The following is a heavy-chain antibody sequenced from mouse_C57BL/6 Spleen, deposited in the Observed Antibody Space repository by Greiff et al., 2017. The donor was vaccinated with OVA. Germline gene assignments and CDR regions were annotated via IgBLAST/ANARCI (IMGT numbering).Heavy chain of an antibody. CDR1: GYTFTSYW. Sequence: QVQLQQPGTELVKPGASVKLSCKASGYTFTSYWMHWVKQRPGQGLEWIGNINPSNGGTKYNEKFKGKATLTADKSSSTAYMQLNSLTSEDSAVYFCARFDYGSSYWYFDVWGTGTTVTVSS. CDR2: INPSNGGT. J-gene: IGHJ1*03. CDR3: ARFDYGSSYWYFDV. V-gene: IGHV1-53*01. D-gene: IGHD1-1*01.